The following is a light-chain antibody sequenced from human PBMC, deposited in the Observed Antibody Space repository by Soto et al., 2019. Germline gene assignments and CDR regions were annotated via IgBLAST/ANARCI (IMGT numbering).Light chain of an antibody. CDR1: TSDVGGYNS. CDR2: EVR. V-gene: IGLV2-14*01. CDR3: SSYATSTTYV. J-gene: IGLJ1*01. Sequence: ALTQPASVSGSPGRSITVSCTGTTSDVGGYNSVSWYQHHPGKAPKLIIYEVRKRPSGISGRFSGSQSGNTASLSISGLQAEDEADYYCSSYATSTTYVFGTGTKVTVL.